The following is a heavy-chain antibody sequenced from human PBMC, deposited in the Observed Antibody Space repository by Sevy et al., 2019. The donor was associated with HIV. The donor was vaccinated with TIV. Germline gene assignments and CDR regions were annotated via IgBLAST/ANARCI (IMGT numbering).Heavy chain of an antibody. D-gene: IGHD6-13*01. J-gene: IGHJ5*02. V-gene: IGHV3-33*01. CDR3: ARDPGAAAGTSDWFDP. CDR1: GFPFSSYG. Sequence: GGSLSLSCEASGFPFSSYGMHWVRQAPGKGLEWVAVIWYDGSNKNYADSVKGRFTISRDNSKNTLYLQMNSLRAEDTAVYYCARDPGAAAGTSDWFDPWGQGTLVTVSS. CDR2: IWYDGSNK.